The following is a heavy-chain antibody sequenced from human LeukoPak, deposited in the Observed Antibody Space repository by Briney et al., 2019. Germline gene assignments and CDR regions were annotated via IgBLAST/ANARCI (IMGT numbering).Heavy chain of an antibody. CDR3: GRVYCSTTSCYDYYDHYMDV. V-gene: IGHV3-20*04. J-gene: IGHJ6*03. CDR1: GFRFDDYG. Sequence: GGSLRLSCAASGFRFDDYGMSWVRHVPGKGLEWVSGTNWDGASTSYADSVKGRFTISRDNVKNFVYLQMNSLRVEDTALYFCGRVYCSTTSCYDYYDHYMDVWGKGTTVTVSS. CDR2: TNWDGAST. D-gene: IGHD2-2*01.